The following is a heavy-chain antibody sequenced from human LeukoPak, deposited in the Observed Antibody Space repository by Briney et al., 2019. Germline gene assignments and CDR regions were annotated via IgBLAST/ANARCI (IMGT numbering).Heavy chain of an antibody. CDR3: ARDLLRGESGSWFEGFDI. Sequence: SETLSLTCTVSGGSISSGPYYWNWIRQPAGKGLEWIGRISTRGSTNYNTSLKSRLTLSIDTSNNQYSLSLNSVTAADTAIYYCARDLLRGESGSWFEGFDIWGQGTKVTVSS. CDR1: GGSISSGPYY. D-gene: IGHD6-13*01. V-gene: IGHV4-61*02. J-gene: IGHJ3*02. CDR2: ISTRGST.